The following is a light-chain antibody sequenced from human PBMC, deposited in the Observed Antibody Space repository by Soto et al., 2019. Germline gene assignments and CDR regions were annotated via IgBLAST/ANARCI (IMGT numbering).Light chain of an antibody. CDR3: QQYNSYWT. CDR1: QSISSW. CDR2: DAS. J-gene: IGKJ1*01. V-gene: IGKV1-5*01. Sequence: DIQMTQSPSTLSASVGDRVTITCRASQSISSWLAWYQQKPGKAPKLLIYDASSLESGVPSRFRGSGSGTEFTLTISSLQPDAFATYYCQQYNSYWTFGQGTKVEIK.